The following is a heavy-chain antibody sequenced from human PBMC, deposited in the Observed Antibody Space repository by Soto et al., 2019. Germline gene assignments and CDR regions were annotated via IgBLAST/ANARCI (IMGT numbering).Heavy chain of an antibody. CDR1: GGSFSGYY. CDR2: INHSGST. J-gene: IGHJ6*02. CDR3: ARWAAGYYDFWSGYYRRVYGMDV. Sequence: SETLSLTCAVYGGSFSGYYWGWIRQPPGKGLEWIGEINHSGSTNYNPSLKSRVTISVDTSKNQFSLKLSSVTAADTAVYYCARWAAGYYDFWSGYYRRVYGMDVWGQGTTVTVSS. D-gene: IGHD3-3*01. V-gene: IGHV4-34*01.